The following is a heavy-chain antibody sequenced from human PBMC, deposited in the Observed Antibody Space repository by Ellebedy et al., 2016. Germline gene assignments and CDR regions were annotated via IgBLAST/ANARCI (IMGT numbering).Heavy chain of an antibody. D-gene: IGHD2-8*02. CDR3: ARGAGTGAWLIDS. Sequence: GGSLRLSXAASGFTVSNNYMRWVRQAPGKGLEWISLIYSDGSTYYADSVKGRFTISRDNSKNTLYLQMNSLRAEDTALYYCARGAGTGAWLIDSWGQGTLVTVSS. CDR1: GFTVSNNY. V-gene: IGHV3-66*01. J-gene: IGHJ4*02. CDR2: IYSDGST.